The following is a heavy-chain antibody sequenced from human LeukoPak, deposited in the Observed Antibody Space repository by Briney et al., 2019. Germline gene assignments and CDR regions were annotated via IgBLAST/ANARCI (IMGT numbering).Heavy chain of an antibody. J-gene: IGHJ4*02. CDR3: ARPARDDYGDLGKIYYFDY. V-gene: IGHV3-21*01. CDR2: ISSSSSYI. Sequence: GGSLRLSCAASGFTFSSYSMNWVRQAPAKGLEWVSSISSSSSYIYYADSVKGRFTISRDNAKNSLYLQMNSLRAEDTGVYYCARPARDDYGDLGKIYYFDYWGQGTLVTVSS. D-gene: IGHD4-17*01. CDR1: GFTFSSYS.